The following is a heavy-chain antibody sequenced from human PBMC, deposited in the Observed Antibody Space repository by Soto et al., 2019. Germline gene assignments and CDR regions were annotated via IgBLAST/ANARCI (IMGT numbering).Heavy chain of an antibody. CDR3: ARIKEERVWPNWFDP. J-gene: IGHJ5*02. CDR1: GYSFNNYY. Sequence: PGESLKISCKASGYSFNNYYIAWVRQMPGKGLEYMGVIYPDDSDTKYSPSFQGQVKISADKSISTTFLQWNSLKASDSAMYYCARIKEERVWPNWFDPWGQGTLVTVSS. D-gene: IGHD1-1*01. V-gene: IGHV5-51*01. CDR2: IYPDDSDT.